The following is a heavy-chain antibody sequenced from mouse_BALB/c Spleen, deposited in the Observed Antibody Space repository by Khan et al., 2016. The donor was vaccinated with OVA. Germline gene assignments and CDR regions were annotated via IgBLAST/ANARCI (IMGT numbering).Heavy chain of an antibody. CDR1: GYTFTSYY. CDR2: INPSNGGT. CDR3: TRSGYGNPFAY. D-gene: IGHD2-10*02. Sequence: VQLQQPGAELVKPGASVKLSCKASGYTFTSYYMYWVKQRPGQGLEWIGGINPSNGGTYFNEKFKSKATLTVDKSSSTAYMQLSSLTSEDSAVXYCTRSGYGNPFAYWGQGTLVTVSA. J-gene: IGHJ3*01. V-gene: IGHV1S81*02.